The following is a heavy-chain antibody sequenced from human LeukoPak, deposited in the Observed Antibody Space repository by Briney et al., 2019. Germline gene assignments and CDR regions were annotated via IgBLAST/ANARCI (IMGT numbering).Heavy chain of an antibody. CDR2: IIPIFGTA. CDR1: GGAFSSYA. J-gene: IGHJ6*02. D-gene: IGHD5-24*01. CDR3: AGYRDYYYGMDV. V-gene: IGHV1-69*05. Sequence: ASVKVSCKASGGAFSSYAISWVRQAPGQGLEWMGGIIPIFGTANYAQKFQGRVTMTTDTSTSTAYMELRSLRSDDTAVYYCAGYRDYYYGMDVWGQGTTVTVSS.